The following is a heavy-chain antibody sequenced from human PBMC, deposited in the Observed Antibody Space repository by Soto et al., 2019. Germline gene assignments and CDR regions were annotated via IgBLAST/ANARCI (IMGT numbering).Heavy chain of an antibody. D-gene: IGHD3-22*01. J-gene: IGHJ4*02. CDR2: ISAYNGNT. CDR3: ARGWAYFDSSGYYSPGSY. V-gene: IGHV1-18*01. CDR1: GYTFTSYG. Sequence: QVQLVQSGAEVKKPGASVKVSCKASGYTFTSYGISWVRQAPGQGLEWMGWISAYNGNTTYAQKLQGRVTMTTDTSTSTAYRELRSLRSDDTAVYYCARGWAYFDSSGYYSPGSYWGQGTLVTVSS.